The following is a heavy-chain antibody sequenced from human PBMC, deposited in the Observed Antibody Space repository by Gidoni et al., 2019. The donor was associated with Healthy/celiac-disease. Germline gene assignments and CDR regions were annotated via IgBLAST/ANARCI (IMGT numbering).Heavy chain of an antibody. CDR3: ARGLGAFDI. V-gene: IGHV4-31*03. D-gene: IGHD7-27*01. Sequence: QVQLQESGPGLVKPSHTLSLTCTFSGGSISSGCYYCSWIRQHPGKGLEWIGYIYYSGSTYDNPSLKSRVTISVDTSKNQFSMKLSSVTAADTAVYYCARGLGAFDIWGQGTMVTVSS. J-gene: IGHJ3*02. CDR2: IYYSGST. CDR1: GGSISSGCYY.